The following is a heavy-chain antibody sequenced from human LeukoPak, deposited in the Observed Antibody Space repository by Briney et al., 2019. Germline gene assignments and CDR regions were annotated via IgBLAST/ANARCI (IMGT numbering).Heavy chain of an antibody. J-gene: IGHJ4*02. Sequence: GGSLRLSCAASGFTFSSYAMPWVRQAPGKGLEYVSAISSNGGSTYYANSVKGRFTISRDNSKNTLYLQMGSLRAEDMAVYYCARGTAVAGYSRSFYYFDYWGQGTLVTVSS. V-gene: IGHV3-64*01. CDR3: ARGTAVAGYSRSFYYFDY. CDR2: ISSNGGST. CDR1: GFTFSSYA. D-gene: IGHD6-19*01.